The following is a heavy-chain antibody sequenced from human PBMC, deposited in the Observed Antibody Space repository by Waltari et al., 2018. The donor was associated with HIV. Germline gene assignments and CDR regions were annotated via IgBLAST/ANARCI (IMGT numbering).Heavy chain of an antibody. J-gene: IGHJ6*02. CDR1: GFTFSTYW. CDR2: IKQDGSEK. V-gene: IGHV3-7*01. CDR3: ARDLKDYDFWSPVDV. D-gene: IGHD3-3*01. Sequence: EVQLVESGGGLVQPGGSLRLSCAASGFTFSTYWMTWVRQAPGKGLEWLDNIKQDGSEKYYADSVKGRFTVSRDNNKKSLYLQMSSLRAEDTAVYYCARDLKDYDFWSPVDVWGQGTTVTVSS.